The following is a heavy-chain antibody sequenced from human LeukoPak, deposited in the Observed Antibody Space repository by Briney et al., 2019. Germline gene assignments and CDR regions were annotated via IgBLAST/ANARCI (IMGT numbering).Heavy chain of an antibody. CDR3: ARVWTYYDFWSGQSDAFDI. V-gene: IGHV4-4*07. CDR2: IYTSGST. Sequence: SETLSLTCTVSGGSISSYYWSWIRQPAGKGLEWIGRIYTSGSTNYNPSLKSRVTMSVDTPKNQFSLKLSSVTAADTAVYYCARVWTYYDFWSGQSDAFDIWGQGTMVTVSS. CDR1: GGSISSYY. J-gene: IGHJ3*02. D-gene: IGHD3-3*01.